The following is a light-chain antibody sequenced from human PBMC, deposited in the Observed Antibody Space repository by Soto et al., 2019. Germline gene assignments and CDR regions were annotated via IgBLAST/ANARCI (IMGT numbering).Light chain of an antibody. Sequence: EIVMTQSPATLSVSPGERATLSCRASQSIRSNLAWYQQKPGQAPRLLISGASTRATGIPARFSGSGSGTEFTLTISSLQSEDFAVYYCQQYNNWPPAFTFGPGTKVDIK. V-gene: IGKV3-15*01. CDR3: QQYNNWPPAFT. CDR2: GAS. CDR1: QSIRSN. J-gene: IGKJ3*01.